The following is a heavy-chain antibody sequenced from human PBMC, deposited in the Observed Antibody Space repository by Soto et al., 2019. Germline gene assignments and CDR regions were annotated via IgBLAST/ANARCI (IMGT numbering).Heavy chain of an antibody. CDR2: ISGSGGST. CDR3: AKDPRGADIAVAGTRGDY. J-gene: IGHJ4*02. V-gene: IGHV3-23*01. CDR1: GFTFSSYA. D-gene: IGHD6-19*01. Sequence: PVGSLRLSCAASGFTFSSYAMSWVRQAPGKGLEWVSAISGSGGSTYYADSVKGRFTISRDNSKNTLYLQMNSLRAEDTAVYYCAKDPRGADIAVAGTRGDYWGQGTLVTVSS.